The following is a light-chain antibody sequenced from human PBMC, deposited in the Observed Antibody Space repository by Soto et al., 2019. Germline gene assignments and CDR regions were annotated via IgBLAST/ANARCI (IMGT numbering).Light chain of an antibody. J-gene: IGKJ2*01. Sequence: EIVLTQSPATLSLSPGERATLSCRASQSVSSYLAWYQQKPGQAPRLLIYDASNMATDIPARFSGSGSGTDFTLTISSLEPEDFAVYYCQQRSNWPPYTFGQGTKLEIK. CDR3: QQRSNWPPYT. CDR2: DAS. CDR1: QSVSSY. V-gene: IGKV3-11*01.